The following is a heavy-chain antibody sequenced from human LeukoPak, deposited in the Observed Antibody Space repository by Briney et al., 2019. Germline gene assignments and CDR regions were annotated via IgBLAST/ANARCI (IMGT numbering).Heavy chain of an antibody. Sequence: GGSLRLSCAASGFTFSSYGMHWVRQAPGKGLEWVAVISYDGSNKYYADSVKGRFTISRDNSKNTLYLQMNSLRAEDTAVYYCAREWVATITGWFDPWGQGTLVTVSS. CDR1: GFTFSSYG. CDR3: AREWVATITGWFDP. J-gene: IGHJ5*02. D-gene: IGHD5-12*01. V-gene: IGHV3-30*03. CDR2: ISYDGSNK.